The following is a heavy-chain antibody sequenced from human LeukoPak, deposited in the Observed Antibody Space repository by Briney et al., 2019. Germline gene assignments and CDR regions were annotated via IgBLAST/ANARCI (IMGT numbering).Heavy chain of an antibody. Sequence: PGGSLRLSCAASGFTFSNYAMSRVRQAPGRGLERVSAISTSGGSTYYADSVKGRFTISRDNSKNTLHLQMNSLRAEDTAVYHCARQLGYCSDGSCYFDYWGQGTLVTVSS. CDR2: ISTSGGST. D-gene: IGHD2-15*01. V-gene: IGHV3-23*01. J-gene: IGHJ4*02. CDR3: ARQLGYCSDGSCYFDY. CDR1: GFTFSNYA.